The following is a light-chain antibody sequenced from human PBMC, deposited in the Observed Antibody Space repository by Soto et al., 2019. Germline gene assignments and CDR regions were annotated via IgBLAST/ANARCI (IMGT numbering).Light chain of an antibody. CDR3: QQYIRSPGT. Sequence: EIVLTQSPGTLSLSPGERGALSCRASQSVNSNYFAWYQQKPGQAPRLLIYGTSNRATGIPGRFSGSGSGTDFTLTINRLEPEDFAVYYCQQYIRSPGTFGQGTKVDI. CDR2: GTS. V-gene: IGKV3-20*01. J-gene: IGKJ1*01. CDR1: QSVNSNY.